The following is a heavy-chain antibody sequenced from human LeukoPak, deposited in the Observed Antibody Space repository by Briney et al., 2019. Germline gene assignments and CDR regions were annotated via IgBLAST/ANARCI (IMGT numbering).Heavy chain of an antibody. D-gene: IGHD2-21*02. CDR3: ARDGALSTYCGGDCYYKRGDY. CDR1: GFTFDDYG. Sequence: PGGSLRLSCAASGFTFDDYGMSWVRQAPGKGLEWVSGINWNGGSTGYADSVKGRFTISRDNAKNSLYLQMNSLRAEDTAVYYCARDGALSTYCGGDCYYKRGDYWGQGTLVTVSS. CDR2: INWNGGST. J-gene: IGHJ4*02. V-gene: IGHV3-20*04.